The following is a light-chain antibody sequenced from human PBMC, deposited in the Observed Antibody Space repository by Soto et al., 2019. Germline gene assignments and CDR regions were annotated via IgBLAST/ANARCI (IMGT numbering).Light chain of an antibody. Sequence: QSALTQPASVSGSPGQSITISCTGTSSDVGKYNFVSWYRQHPGKVPKLIIFEVTKRPSGVSNRFSGSRSGNTASLTISGLQAEDEDDYYCCLYGGSSNYVVFGGGTKLTVL. CDR1: SSDVGKYNF. J-gene: IGLJ2*01. CDR3: CLYGGSSNYVV. V-gene: IGLV2-23*02. CDR2: EVT.